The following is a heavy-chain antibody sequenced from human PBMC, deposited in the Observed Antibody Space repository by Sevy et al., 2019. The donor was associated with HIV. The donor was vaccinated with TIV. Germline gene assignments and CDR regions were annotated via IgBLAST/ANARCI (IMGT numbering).Heavy chain of an antibody. Sequence: GSLRLSCAASGFTFSNYALSWDRQAPGKGLEWVSAVSGSGGKTYYADSVKGRFTISRDTSNNTLFLHMNSLRAEDTAVYYCATHRRRDGYSYGAFDIWGQRTMVTVSS. CDR3: ATHRRRDGYSYGAFDI. CDR1: GFTFSNYA. D-gene: IGHD4-4*01. CDR2: VSGSGGKT. J-gene: IGHJ3*02. V-gene: IGHV3-23*01.